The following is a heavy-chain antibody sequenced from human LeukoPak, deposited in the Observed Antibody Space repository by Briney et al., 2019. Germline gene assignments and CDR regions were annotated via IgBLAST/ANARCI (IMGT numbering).Heavy chain of an antibody. CDR1: GDSVSSNSAA. V-gene: IGHV6-1*01. J-gene: IGHJ5*02. D-gene: IGHD3-10*01. CDR3: ARALHLYGSGGVNWFDP. Sequence: SQTLSLTCAISGDSVSSNSAAWNWIRQSPSRGLEWLGRTYYRSKWYNDYAVSVKSRITINPDTSKNQFSLQLNSVTPEDTAVYYCARALHLYGSGGVNWFDPWGQGTLVTVSS. CDR2: TYYRSKWYN.